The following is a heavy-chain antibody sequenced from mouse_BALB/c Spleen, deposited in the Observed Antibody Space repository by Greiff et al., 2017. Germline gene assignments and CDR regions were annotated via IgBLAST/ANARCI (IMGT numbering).Heavy chain of an antibody. CDR2: IYPYNGGT. CDR3: ARYAMITTGYFDY. Sequence: VQLQQSGPELVKPGASVKISCKASGYTFTDYNMHWVKQSHGKSLEWIGYIYPYNGGTGYNQKFKSKATLTVDNSSSTAYMELRSLTSEDSAVYYCARYAMITTGYFDYWGQGTTLTVSS. J-gene: IGHJ2*01. D-gene: IGHD2-4*01. V-gene: IGHV1S29*02. CDR1: GYTFTDYN.